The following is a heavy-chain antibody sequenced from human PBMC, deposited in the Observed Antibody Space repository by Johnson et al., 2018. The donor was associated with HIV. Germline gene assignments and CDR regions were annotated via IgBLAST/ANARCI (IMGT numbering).Heavy chain of an antibody. Sequence: QVQLVESGGGVVQPGRSLRLSCAASGFTFSSYAMHWVRQAPGKGLEWVAAISYDGGNKYYADSVKGRFTISRDNSKNTLYLQMNSLRAEDTAVYYCARATVESAFDIWGQGTMVTVSS. J-gene: IGHJ3*02. V-gene: IGHV3-30-3*01. D-gene: IGHD4-23*01. CDR3: ARATVESAFDI. CDR1: GFTFSSYA. CDR2: ISYDGGNK.